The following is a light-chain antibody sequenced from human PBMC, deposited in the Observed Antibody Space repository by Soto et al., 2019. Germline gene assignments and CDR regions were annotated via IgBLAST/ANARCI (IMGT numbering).Light chain of an antibody. CDR1: QSITSW. J-gene: IGKJ5*01. CDR2: DAS. Sequence: DIQMTQSPPTLSASVGDRVTITCRASQSITSWLAWYQQRPGKAPKLLIYDASSLESGVPSRFSGSGSGTEFTLTISSLQPDDVTTYYCQQYHSYPFTFGQGTRLEIK. V-gene: IGKV1-5*01. CDR3: QQYHSYPFT.